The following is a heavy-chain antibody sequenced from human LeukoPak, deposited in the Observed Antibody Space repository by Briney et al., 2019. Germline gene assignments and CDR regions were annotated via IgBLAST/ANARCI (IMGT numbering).Heavy chain of an antibody. CDR2: IYYSGST. CDR1: GXSISSGGYY. Sequence: TSQTLSLTWTVSGXSISSGGYYWSWIRQHPGKGLEWIGYIYYSGSTYYNPSLKSRVTISVDTSKNQFSLKLSSVTAADTAVYYCARSVRYLNWFDPWGQGILVTVSS. D-gene: IGHD4-17*01. V-gene: IGHV4-31*02. CDR3: ARSVRYLNWFDP. J-gene: IGHJ5*02.